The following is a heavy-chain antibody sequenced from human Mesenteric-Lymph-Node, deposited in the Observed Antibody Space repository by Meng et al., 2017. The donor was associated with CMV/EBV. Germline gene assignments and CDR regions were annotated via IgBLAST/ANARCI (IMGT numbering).Heavy chain of an antibody. J-gene: IGHJ4*02. Sequence: ASVKVSCKASGYTFTSYAIGWVRQVPGQGLEWMGWISSNNGNTNSAQKLQGRVTMTTDTSTSTAYMELRSLTSDDTAIYYCARDRAYSYGPSGYWGQGTLVTVSS. V-gene: IGHV1-18*01. CDR3: ARDRAYSYGPSGY. CDR1: GYTFTSYA. CDR2: ISSNNGNT. D-gene: IGHD5-18*01.